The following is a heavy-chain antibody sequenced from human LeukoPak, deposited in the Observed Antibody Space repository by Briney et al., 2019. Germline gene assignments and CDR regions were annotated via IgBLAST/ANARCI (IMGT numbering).Heavy chain of an antibody. Sequence: GGSLRLSCAASGFTFSGYGMHWVRQAPGKGLEWVAVISYDGSNKYYADSVKGRFTISRDNSKNTLYLQMNSLRAEDTAVYYCAKIAAAGTFDYWGQGTLVTVSS. J-gene: IGHJ4*02. CDR1: GFTFSGYG. D-gene: IGHD6-13*01. CDR2: ISYDGSNK. V-gene: IGHV3-30*18. CDR3: AKIAAAGTFDY.